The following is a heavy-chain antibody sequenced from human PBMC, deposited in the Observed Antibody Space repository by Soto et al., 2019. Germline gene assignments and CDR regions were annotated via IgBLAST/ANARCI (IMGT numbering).Heavy chain of an antibody. CDR3: ARGPPYYDFWSGYPQNDAFDI. V-gene: IGHV6-1*01. Sequence: LSQTLSLTCAISGDSVSSNSAAWNWIRQSPSRGLEWLGRTYYRSKWYNDYAVSVKSRMTINPDTSKNQFSLQLNSVTPEDTAVYYCARGPPYYDFWSGYPQNDAFDIWGQGTMVTVSS. CDR2: TYYRSKWYN. J-gene: IGHJ3*02. D-gene: IGHD3-3*01. CDR1: GDSVSSNSAA.